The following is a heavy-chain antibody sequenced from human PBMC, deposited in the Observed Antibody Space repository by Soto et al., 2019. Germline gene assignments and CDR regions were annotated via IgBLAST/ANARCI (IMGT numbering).Heavy chain of an antibody. D-gene: IGHD2-15*01. Sequence: VGSLRLSCSGFGFSINTYWMNWIRQTPGKGLEWVANINPEGNAKTYVDPVKGRFFVSRDNTRNSLDLQMTSLRVEDSAIYFCAAWDISNIWGQGILVTVSS. CDR2: INPEGNAK. J-gene: IGHJ4*02. V-gene: IGHV3-7*01. CDR3: AAWDISNI. CDR1: GFSINTYW.